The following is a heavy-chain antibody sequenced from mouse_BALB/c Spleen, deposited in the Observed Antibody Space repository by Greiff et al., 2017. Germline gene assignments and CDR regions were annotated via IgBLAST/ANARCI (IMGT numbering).Heavy chain of an antibody. CDR1: GFTFSSFG. V-gene: IGHV5-17*02. J-gene: IGHJ3*01. D-gene: IGHD2-4*01. CDR2: ISSGSSTI. CDR3: ARNYDYDGGPFAY. Sequence: EVKLMESGGGLVQPGGSRKLSCAASGFTFSSFGMHWVRQAPEKGLEWVAYISSGSSTIYYADTVKGRFTISRDNPKNTLFLQMTSLRSEDTAMYYCARNYDYDGGPFAYWGQGTLVTVSA.